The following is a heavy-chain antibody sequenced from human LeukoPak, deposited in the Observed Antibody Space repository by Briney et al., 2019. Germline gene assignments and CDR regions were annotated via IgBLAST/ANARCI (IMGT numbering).Heavy chain of an antibody. CDR3: ARDRGNQRGYYYYYMDV. CDR2: ISGSGGST. V-gene: IGHV3-23*01. CDR1: GFTFSSYA. Sequence: GGSLRLSCGASGFTFSSYAMSWVRQAPGKGLEWVSAISGSGGSTYYADSVKGRFTISRDNAKNSLYLQMNSLRAEDTAVYYCARDRGNQRGYYYYYMDVWGKGTTVTVSS. D-gene: IGHD1-14*01. J-gene: IGHJ6*03.